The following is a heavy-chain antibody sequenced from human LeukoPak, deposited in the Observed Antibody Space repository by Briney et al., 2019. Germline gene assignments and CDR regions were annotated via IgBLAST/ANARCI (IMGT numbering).Heavy chain of an antibody. D-gene: IGHD3-22*01. Sequence: GGSLRLSCAASGFTFSSYWMSWVRQAPGKGLEWVANIKQDGSEKYYVDSVKGRFTISSDNAKNSLYLQMNSLRAEDTAVYSCARDRAYYYDSSGYYYFDHWGQGTLVTVSS. CDR1: GFTFSSYW. CDR2: IKQDGSEK. V-gene: IGHV3-7*01. J-gene: IGHJ4*02. CDR3: ARDRAYYYDSSGYYYFDH.